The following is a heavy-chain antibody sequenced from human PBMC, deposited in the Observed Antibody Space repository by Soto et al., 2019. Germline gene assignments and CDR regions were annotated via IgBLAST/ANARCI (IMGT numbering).Heavy chain of an antibody. CDR3: AREAGGADY. D-gene: IGHD3-16*01. CDR2: IYHSGST. V-gene: IGHV4-38-2*02. CDR1: GYSLSSGYY. J-gene: IGHJ4*02. Sequence: SETLSLTCAVSGYSLSSGYYWGWIRHPPGKGLEWIGSIYHSGSTYYNPSLKSRVTISVDTSKNQFSLKLSSVTAADTAVYYCAREAGGADYWGQGTRVTASS.